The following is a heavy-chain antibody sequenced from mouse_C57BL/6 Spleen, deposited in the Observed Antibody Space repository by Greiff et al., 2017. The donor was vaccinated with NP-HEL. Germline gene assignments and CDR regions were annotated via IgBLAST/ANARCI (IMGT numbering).Heavy chain of an antibody. V-gene: IGHV5-4*03. Sequence: EVKLVESGGGLVKPGGSLKLSCAASGFTFSSYAMSWVRQTPDKRLEWVATISDGGSYTYYPDNVKGRFTISRDNAKNNLYLQMSHLKSEDTAMYYCARGDYYGSSYWYFDVWGTGTTVTVSS. CDR2: ISDGGSYT. D-gene: IGHD1-1*01. CDR3: ARGDYYGSSYWYFDV. CDR1: GFTFSSYA. J-gene: IGHJ1*03.